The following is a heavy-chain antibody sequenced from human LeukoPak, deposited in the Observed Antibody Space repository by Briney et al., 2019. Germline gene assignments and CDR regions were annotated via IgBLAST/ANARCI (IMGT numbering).Heavy chain of an antibody. J-gene: IGHJ4*02. Sequence: PSETLSLTCTVSGGSISSSSYYWGWIRQPPGKGLEWIGSIYYSGTTYYNPSLKSRVTISVDTSKNQFSLNLSSVTAADTAVYYCARPAVKYSNYYFDYWGQVTLVTVSS. CDR2: IYYSGTT. CDR3: ARPAVKYSNYYFDY. D-gene: IGHD4-11*01. V-gene: IGHV4-39*01. CDR1: GGSISSSSYY.